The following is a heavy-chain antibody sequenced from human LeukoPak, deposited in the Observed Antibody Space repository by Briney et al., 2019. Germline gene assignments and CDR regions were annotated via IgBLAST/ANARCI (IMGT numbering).Heavy chain of an antibody. CDR2: ITGSGGST. CDR1: GITFSKYA. V-gene: IGHV3-23*01. D-gene: IGHD6-19*01. J-gene: IGHJ4*02. Sequence: GGSLRLSCAVSGITFSKYAMNWVRQAPGKGLEWVSVITGSGGSTYYADSVKGRFTISRDNSKNTVSLEMNSLRAEDTAVYYCAKVGVMRRSGWFGGDYFDFWGQGTLVTVSS. CDR3: AKVGVMRRSGWFGGDYFDF.